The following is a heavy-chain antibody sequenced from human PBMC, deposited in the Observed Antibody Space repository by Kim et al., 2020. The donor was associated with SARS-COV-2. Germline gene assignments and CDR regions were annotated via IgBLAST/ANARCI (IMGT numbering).Heavy chain of an antibody. CDR2: ISWNSGKI. V-gene: IGHV3-9*01. D-gene: IGHD6-19*01. CDR3: AKEILSRFSSLPLAGGDFEC. J-gene: IGHJ4*02. Sequence: GGSLRLSCAASGFTFDDYGMHWVRQAPGKGLEWVSSISWNSGKIQYADSVKGRFTISRDNAKNSLYLQMNSLIIEDTAFYYCAKEILSRFSSLPLAGGDFECWGQGALVIVSS. CDR1: GFTFDDYG.